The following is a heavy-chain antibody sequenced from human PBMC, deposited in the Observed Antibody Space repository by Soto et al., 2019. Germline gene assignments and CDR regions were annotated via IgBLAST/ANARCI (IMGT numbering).Heavy chain of an antibody. CDR1: GDSISSGDYY. CDR3: ARDKITGLFDY. V-gene: IGHV4-30-4*01. CDR2: INHSGST. J-gene: IGHJ4*02. D-gene: IGHD2-8*02. Sequence: SETLSLTCTVSGDSISSGDYYWSWIRQPPGTGLEWIGEINHSGSTYYNPSLKSRVTISVDTSKNQFSLKLTSVTAADTAVYYCARDKITGLFDYWGQGTLVTVSS.